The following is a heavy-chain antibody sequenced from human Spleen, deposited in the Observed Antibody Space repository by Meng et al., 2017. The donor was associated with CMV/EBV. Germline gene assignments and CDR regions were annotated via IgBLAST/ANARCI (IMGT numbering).Heavy chain of an antibody. CDR3: ARGVKRRITIFGVATGVWFDP. CDR1: FW. Sequence: FWIHWVRQAPGQGPEWMGWINPNSGGTNYAQKFQGRVTMTRDTSISTAYMELSRLRSDDTAVYYCARGVKRRITIFGVATGVWFDPWGQGTLVTVSS. CDR2: INPNSGGT. V-gene: IGHV1-2*02. J-gene: IGHJ5*02. D-gene: IGHD3-3*01.